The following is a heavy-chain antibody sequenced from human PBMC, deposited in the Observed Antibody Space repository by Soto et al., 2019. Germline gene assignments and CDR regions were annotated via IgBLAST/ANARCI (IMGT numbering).Heavy chain of an antibody. CDR3: ARGRGTKLEIEILYEMDV. D-gene: IGHD1-1*01. CDR1: GGSFSNYA. Sequence: QVQLVQSGTEVRKPGSSVKVSCRASGGSFSNYAISWVRQAPGQGLEWMGGIIPIFGVPNYAQRFQGRVTITADESTSTAYMEVNSLRSDDTAAYYCARGRGTKLEIEILYEMDVWGQGTTVTVSS. V-gene: IGHV1-69*01. J-gene: IGHJ6*02. CDR2: IIPIFGVP.